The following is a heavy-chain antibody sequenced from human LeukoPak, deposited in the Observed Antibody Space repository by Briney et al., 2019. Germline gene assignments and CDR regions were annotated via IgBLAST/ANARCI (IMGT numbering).Heavy chain of an antibody. J-gene: IGHJ4*02. CDR3: ARGGYYYDSSGYYDY. Sequence: PSETLSLTCTVSGGSISSYYWSWIRKPAGKGLEGIGRIYTSGSTNYNPSLKSRVTMSVDTSKNQFSLKLSSVTAADTAVYYCARGGYYYDSSGYYDYWGQGTLVTVSS. CDR2: IYTSGST. D-gene: IGHD3-22*01. CDR1: GGSISSYY. V-gene: IGHV4-4*07.